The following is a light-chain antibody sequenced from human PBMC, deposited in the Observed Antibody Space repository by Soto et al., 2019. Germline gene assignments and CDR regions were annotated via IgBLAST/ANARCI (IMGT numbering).Light chain of an antibody. CDR3: TSYTSSSTWV. CDR1: SSDVGGYKY. Sequence: QSALTQPASVSGSPGQSITISCTGTSSDVGGYKYVSWFQHHPGKAPKLMIYDVTNRPSGVSNRFSGSKSGNTATLTISGLQAEDEADYYCTSYTSSSTWVFGGGTKLT. V-gene: IGLV2-14*01. CDR2: DVT. J-gene: IGLJ3*02.